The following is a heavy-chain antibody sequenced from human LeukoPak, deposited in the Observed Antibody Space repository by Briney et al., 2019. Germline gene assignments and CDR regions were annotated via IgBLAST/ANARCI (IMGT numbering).Heavy chain of an antibody. V-gene: IGHV3-72*01. J-gene: IGHJ4*02. D-gene: IGHD2-2*01. Sequence: PGGSLRLSCAASGFTFSDHYMDWVCQAPGKGLEWVGRIRNRANGYTTEYAASVKGRFTISRDDSQNSLYLQMNSLKTEDTAVYYCARVCSSTSCYGGNFDYWGQGNLVTVSS. CDR3: ARVCSSTSCYGGNFDY. CDR2: IRNRANGYTT. CDR1: GFTFSDHY.